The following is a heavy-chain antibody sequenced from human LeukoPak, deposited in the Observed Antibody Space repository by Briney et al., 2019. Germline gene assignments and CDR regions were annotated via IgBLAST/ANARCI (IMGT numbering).Heavy chain of an antibody. V-gene: IGHV3-7*01. CDR2: IKEDGSEK. D-gene: IGHD3-22*01. CDR1: GFTFSTYW. J-gene: IGHJ4*02. CDR3: ARDSSGYQ. Sequence: GGSLRLSCAASGFTFSTYWMSWVRQAPGKGLEWVANIKEDGSEKYYGDSVTGRFTISRDNAKDSLYLQMNSLRAEDTAVYYCARDSSGYQWGQGTLVTVSS.